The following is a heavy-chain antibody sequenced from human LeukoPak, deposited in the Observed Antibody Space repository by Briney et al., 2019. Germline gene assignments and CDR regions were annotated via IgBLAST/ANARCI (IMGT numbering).Heavy chain of an antibody. CDR1: GYTFTSYG. V-gene: IGHV1-2*02. CDR3: ARDLGLVPAAGRWYDYYYMDA. D-gene: IGHD2-2*01. CDR2: INPNSGGT. Sequence: ASVKVSCKASGYTFTSYGISWVRQAPGQGLEWMGWINPNSGGTNYAQKFQGRVTMTRDTSISTAYMELSRLRSDDTAVYYCARDLGLVPAAGRWYDYYYMDAWGKGTTVTVSS. J-gene: IGHJ6*03.